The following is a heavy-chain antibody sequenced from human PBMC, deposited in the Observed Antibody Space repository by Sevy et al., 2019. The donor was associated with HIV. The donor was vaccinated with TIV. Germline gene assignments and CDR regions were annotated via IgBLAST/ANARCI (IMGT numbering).Heavy chain of an antibody. V-gene: IGHV3-48*01. CDR1: GFTFSSYS. CDR2: ISSSSSTI. CDR3: ARDYGAYSVSGFDY. D-gene: IGHD4-17*01. J-gene: IGHJ4*02. Sequence: GGSLRLSCAASGFTFSSYSMNWVRQAPGKGLEWVSYISSSSSTIYYADSVKGRFTISRDKAKNSLYLQMNSLRAEDTAVYYCARDYGAYSVSGFDYWGQGTLVTVSS.